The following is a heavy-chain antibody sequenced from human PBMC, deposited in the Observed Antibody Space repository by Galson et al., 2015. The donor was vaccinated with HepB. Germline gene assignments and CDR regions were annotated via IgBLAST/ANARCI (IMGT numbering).Heavy chain of an antibody. Sequence: SVKVSCKASGYTFTSYDINWVRQATGQGLEWMGWINPNSGKTDYAQKFQGRVTMTRNTSISTAYMELSSLRSEDTAVYHCACEAGDYWGQGTLVTVSS. CDR3: ACEAGDY. CDR1: GYTFTSYD. V-gene: IGHV1-8*01. J-gene: IGHJ4*02. CDR2: INPNSGKT.